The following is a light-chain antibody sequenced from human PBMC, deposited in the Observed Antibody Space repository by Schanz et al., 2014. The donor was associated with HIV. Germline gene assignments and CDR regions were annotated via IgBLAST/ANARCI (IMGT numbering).Light chain of an antibody. J-gene: IGLJ2*01. V-gene: IGLV2-23*02. Sequence: QSALTQPASVSGSPGQSITISCTGTSSDVGSYNLVSWYQQYPGKVPKLMIYEVNKRPSGVSNRFSGSKSGNTASLTISGLQAEDEADYYCSSFAGNNKLLFGGGTKLTVL. CDR2: EVN. CDR3: SSFAGNNKLL. CDR1: SSDVGSYNL.